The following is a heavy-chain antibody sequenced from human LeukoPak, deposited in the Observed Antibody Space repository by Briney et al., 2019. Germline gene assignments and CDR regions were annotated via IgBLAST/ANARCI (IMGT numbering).Heavy chain of an antibody. CDR1: GYSFSSYW. CDR3: ARACYYDSSGYSLYYHMDV. Sequence: GESLKISCKGSGYSFSSYWIGWVRQMPGKGLEWMGIIYPDDSDTKYSPSFQGQVTISADKSISTGYLQWSSLKASDTAMYYCARACYYDSSGYSLYYHMDVWGQGTTVTVSS. V-gene: IGHV5-51*01. CDR2: IYPDDSDT. D-gene: IGHD3-22*01. J-gene: IGHJ6*02.